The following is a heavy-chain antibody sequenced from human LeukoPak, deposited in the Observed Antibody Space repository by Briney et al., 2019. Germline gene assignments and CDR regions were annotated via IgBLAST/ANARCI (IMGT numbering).Heavy chain of an antibody. D-gene: IGHD4-11*01. V-gene: IGHV3-21*01. Sequence: GGSLRLSCAASGFTFNSYSMHWVRQAPGKGLEWVSSIFRSGSYMCYADSVKGRFTIFRDNAKRSLYLQMNSLRTEDTAVYDCATTSTETDDYRSKGAMAVWGQGATVTVSS. J-gene: IGHJ6*02. CDR1: GFTFNSYS. CDR3: ATTSTETDDYRSKGAMAV. CDR2: IFRSGSYM.